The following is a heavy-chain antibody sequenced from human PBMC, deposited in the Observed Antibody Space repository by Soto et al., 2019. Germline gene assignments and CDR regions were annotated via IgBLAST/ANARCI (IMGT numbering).Heavy chain of an antibody. Sequence: SGGSLRLSCEASGFTFSSYAMIWVRQAPGKGLEWVSVISGSVGTTYYADSVKGRFTISRDNSKNTLYLQMNNLRAEDTAVYYCAKDHLFSGWTSGGYFDYWGQGALVTVSS. J-gene: IGHJ4*02. CDR2: ISGSVGTT. CDR1: GFTFSSYA. CDR3: AKDHLFSGWTSGGYFDY. V-gene: IGHV3-23*01. D-gene: IGHD6-19*01.